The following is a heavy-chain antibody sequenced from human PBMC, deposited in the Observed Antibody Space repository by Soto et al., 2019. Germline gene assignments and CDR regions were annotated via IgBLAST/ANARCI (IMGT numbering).Heavy chain of an antibody. D-gene: IGHD4-17*01. CDR2: LLRSGSSA. J-gene: IGHJ5*02. V-gene: IGHV3-23*01. Sequence: PGGSLRLSCAASGFTFRNYAMTWARQAPGKGLEWVSSLLRSGSSAYYADSVRGRFTISSGTSANSLYLQMDNLRAEDTAIYYCAKDAISGDGIWLMDSWGQGTVVTVSS. CDR1: GFTFRNYA. CDR3: AKDAISGDGIWLMDS.